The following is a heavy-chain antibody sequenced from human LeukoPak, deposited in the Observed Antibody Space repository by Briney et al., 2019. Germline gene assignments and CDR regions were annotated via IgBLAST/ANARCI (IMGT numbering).Heavy chain of an antibody. CDR2: IYPRDGST. V-gene: IGHV1-46*01. Sequence: ASVKVSCKASGYTFTSYYIHWVRQAPGQGLEWMGMIYPRDGSTSYAQKFQGKVTVTRDTSTSTVHMELSGLRSEDTAVYYCARDQEAFDYWGQGTLVTVSS. CDR1: GYTFTSYY. CDR3: ARDQEAFDY. J-gene: IGHJ4*02.